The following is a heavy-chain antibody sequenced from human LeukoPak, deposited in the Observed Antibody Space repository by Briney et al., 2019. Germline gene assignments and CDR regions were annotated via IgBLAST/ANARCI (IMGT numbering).Heavy chain of an antibody. CDR2: IKEGGSLK. Sequence: GGSLRLSCAASGFGFSNFWMSWVRQAPGKGPERVANIKEGGSLKNYVDSVEGRFTVSRDNAKNTLYLQMNSPRLEDTAVYYCVRDWAPASMQAAPFDCWGQGTLVTVSS. V-gene: IGHV3-7*01. CDR3: VRDWAPASMQAAPFDC. CDR1: GFGFSNFW. D-gene: IGHD2/OR15-2a*01. J-gene: IGHJ4*02.